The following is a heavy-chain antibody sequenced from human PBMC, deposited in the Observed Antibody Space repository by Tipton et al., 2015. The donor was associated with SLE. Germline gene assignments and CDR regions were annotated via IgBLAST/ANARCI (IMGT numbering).Heavy chain of an antibody. CDR3: ARLHGYSYGLNWFDP. Sequence: TLSLTCTVSGGSISSHYWSWIRQSPGRGLEWIGFIFYSGTTNYSPSLRSRVTLSLDMSKKQISLKMISVIAADTAVYYCARLHGYSYGLNWFDPWGQGTLISVSS. CDR1: GGSISSHY. CDR2: IFYSGTT. V-gene: IGHV4-59*11. D-gene: IGHD5-18*01. J-gene: IGHJ5*02.